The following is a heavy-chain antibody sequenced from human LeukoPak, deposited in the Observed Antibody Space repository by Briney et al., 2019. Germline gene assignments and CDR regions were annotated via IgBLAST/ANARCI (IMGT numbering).Heavy chain of an antibody. D-gene: IGHD6-13*01. CDR1: GFTFSNYW. CDR3: VISSWDF. J-gene: IGHJ4*02. CDR2: ISSTYDTI. V-gene: IGHV3-48*02. Sequence: GGSLRLSCAASGFTFSNYWMTWVRQAPGKGLEWVSYISSTYDTIYYADSVKGRFTISRDNVKNSLYLQMNSLRDEDTAVYYCVISSWDFWGQGALVTVSS.